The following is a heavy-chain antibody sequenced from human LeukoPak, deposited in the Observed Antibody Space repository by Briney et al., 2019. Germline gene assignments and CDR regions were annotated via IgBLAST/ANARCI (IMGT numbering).Heavy chain of an antibody. V-gene: IGHV4-59*01. J-gene: IGHJ4*02. Sequence: ASETLSLTCTVSGGSISGYYWSWIRQPPGKGLEWSGYIYYSGTTNYNPSLKSRVTISVDTSKNQVSLKLTSVTAADSAVYYCTREGPPVHYTGYYDYWGQGTLVTVSS. CDR1: GGSISGYY. D-gene: IGHD3-9*01. CDR3: TREGPPVHYTGYYDY. CDR2: IYYSGTT.